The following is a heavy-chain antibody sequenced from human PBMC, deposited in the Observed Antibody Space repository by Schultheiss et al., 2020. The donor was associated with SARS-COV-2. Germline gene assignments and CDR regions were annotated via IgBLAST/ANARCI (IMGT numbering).Heavy chain of an antibody. CDR2: IIPIFGTA. CDR3: ARGYYDSSGYYQVLDY. CDR1: GGTFSSYA. D-gene: IGHD3-22*01. J-gene: IGHJ4*02. V-gene: IGHV1-69*13. Sequence: SVKVSCKASGGTFSSYAISWVRQAPGQGLEWMGGIIPIFGTANYAQKFQGRVTITADESTSTAYMELSSLRSEDTAVYYCARGYYDSSGYYQVLDYWGQGTLVTVSS.